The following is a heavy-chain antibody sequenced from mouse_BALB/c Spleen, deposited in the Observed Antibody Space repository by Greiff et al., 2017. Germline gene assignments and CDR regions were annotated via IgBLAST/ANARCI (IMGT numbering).Heavy chain of an antibody. V-gene: IGHV5-6*01. CDR2: ISSGGSYT. D-gene: IGHD1-2*01. Sequence: EVKLVESGGDLVKPGGSLKLSCAASGFTFSSYGMSWVRQTPDKRLEWVATISSGGSYTYYPDSVKGRFTISRDNAKNTLYLQMSSLKSEDTAMYYCARHSLLNAMDYWGQGTSVTVSS. CDR1: GFTFSSYG. J-gene: IGHJ4*01. CDR3: ARHSLLNAMDY.